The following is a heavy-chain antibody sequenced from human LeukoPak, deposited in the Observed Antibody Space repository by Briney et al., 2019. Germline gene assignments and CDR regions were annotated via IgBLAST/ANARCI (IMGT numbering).Heavy chain of an antibody. CDR1: GYTFTGYY. V-gene: IGHV1-2*02. CDR2: INPNSGGT. D-gene: IGHD3-22*01. CDR3: ARAYYDSSGYNY. Sequence: ASVKVSCKASGYTFTGYYMHWVRQAPGQGLEWMGWINPNSGGTNYAQKFQGRVTMTRDTSISTAYMELSRLRSEDTAVYYCARAYYDSSGYNYWGQGTLVTVSS. J-gene: IGHJ4*02.